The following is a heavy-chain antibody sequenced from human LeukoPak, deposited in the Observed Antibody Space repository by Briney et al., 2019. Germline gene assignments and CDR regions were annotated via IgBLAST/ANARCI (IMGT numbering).Heavy chain of an antibody. CDR3: ARGGDLAYFDY. CDR2: IYHSGST. CDR1: GGSISSGGYP. D-gene: IGHD3-16*01. J-gene: IGHJ4*02. Sequence: SQTLSLTCAVSGGSISSGGYPWSWIRQPPGKGLEWIGYIYHSGSTYYNPSLKSRVTISVDRSTNQLSLKLSSVTAADTAVYYCARGGDLAYFDYWGQGTLVTVSS. V-gene: IGHV4-30-2*01.